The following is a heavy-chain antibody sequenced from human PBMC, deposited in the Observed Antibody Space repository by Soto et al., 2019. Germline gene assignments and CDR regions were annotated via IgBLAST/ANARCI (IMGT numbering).Heavy chain of an antibody. D-gene: IGHD5-18*01. CDR2: ISSSSSYI. CDR3: AREKPLVDTAMGNFDY. CDR1: GFTFSSYS. J-gene: IGHJ4*02. V-gene: IGHV3-21*01. Sequence: GGSLRLSCAASGFTFSSYSMNWVRQAPGKGLEWVSSISSSSSYIYYADSVKGRFTISRDNAKNSLYLQMNSLRAEDTAVYYCAREKPLVDTAMGNFDYWGQGTLVTVSS.